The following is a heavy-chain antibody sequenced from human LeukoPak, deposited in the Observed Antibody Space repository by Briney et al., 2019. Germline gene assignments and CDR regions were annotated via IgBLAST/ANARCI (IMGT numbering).Heavy chain of an antibody. D-gene: IGHD5-24*01. CDR2: ISTTGKTT. J-gene: IGHJ4*02. V-gene: IGHV3-48*03. CDR1: GFTFSSYE. CDR3: AGKPRDGYNDGRFDF. Sequence: GGSLRLSCAASGFTFSSYEMNWVRQAPGQGLEWVSYISTTGKTTYYADSVQGRFTFSRDNAKNSVYLQMNSLRAEDTAVYYCAGKPRDGYNDGRFDFWGQGALVTVSS.